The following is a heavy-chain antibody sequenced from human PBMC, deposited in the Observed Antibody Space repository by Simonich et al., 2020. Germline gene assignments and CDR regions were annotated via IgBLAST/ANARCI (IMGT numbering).Heavy chain of an antibody. CDR2: IDYSGST. J-gene: IGHJ4*02. V-gene: IGHV4-59*08. D-gene: IGHD5-12*01. Sequence: QVQLQESGPGLVKPSETLSLTCTVSGGSISSYYWSWIRQPPGKGLEWIGYIDYSGSTNDNPSLKSRGTISVDTSKNQFSLKLSSVTAADTAVYYCARHDRWLQFYFDYWGQGTLVTVSS. CDR1: GGSISSYY. CDR3: ARHDRWLQFYFDY.